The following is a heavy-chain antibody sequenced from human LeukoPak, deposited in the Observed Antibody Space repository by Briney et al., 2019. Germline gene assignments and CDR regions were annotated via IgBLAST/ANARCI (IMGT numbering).Heavy chain of an antibody. V-gene: IGHV3-20*04. CDR3: VKTYYYDSSGPNDAFDI. CDR2: INWNGGST. J-gene: IGHJ3*02. CDR1: GFTFDDYG. D-gene: IGHD3-22*01. Sequence: GGSLRLSCAASGFTFDDYGMSWVRQAPGKGLEWVSGINWNGGSTGYADSVKGRFTISRDNAKNSLYLQMNSLRAEDTAVYYCVKTYYYDSSGPNDAFDIWGQGTMVTVSS.